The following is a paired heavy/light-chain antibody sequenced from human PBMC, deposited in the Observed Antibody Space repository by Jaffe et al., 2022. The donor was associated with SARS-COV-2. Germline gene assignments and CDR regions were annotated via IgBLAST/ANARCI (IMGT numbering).Light chain of an antibody. J-gene: IGKJ2*01. CDR3: QQRSNWPPAT. CDR1: QSVSSY. CDR2: DAS. Sequence: EIVLTQSPATLSLSPGERATLSCRASQSVSSYLAWYQQKPGQAPRLLIYDASNRATGIPARFSGSGSGTDFTLTISSLEPEDFAVYYCQQRSNWPPATFGQGTKLEIK. V-gene: IGKV3-11*01.
Heavy chain of an antibody. V-gene: IGHV3-15*01. CDR2: IKSKTDGGTT. CDR3: TTDLASSSWYFGSGRDWFDP. D-gene: IGHD6-13*01. CDR1: GFTFSNAW. J-gene: IGHJ5*02. Sequence: EVQLVESGGGLVKPGGSLRLSCAASGFTFSNAWMSWVRQAPGKGLEWVGRIKSKTDGGTTDYAAPVKGRFTISRDDSKNTLYLQMNSLKTEDTAVYYCTTDLASSSWYFGSGRDWFDPWGQGTLVTVSS.